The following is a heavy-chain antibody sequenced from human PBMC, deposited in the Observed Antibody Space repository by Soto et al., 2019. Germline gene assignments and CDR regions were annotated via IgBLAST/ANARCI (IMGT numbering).Heavy chain of an antibody. Sequence: PGGSLRLSCAASGFTFSSYAMTGVRQAPGKGLEWVSGISGSGGSTYYADSVKGQFTISRDNSKNTLYLQMNSLRAEDTAVYYCAKGLYSGSYFDYWGQGTLVTVSS. CDR1: GFTFSSYA. J-gene: IGHJ4*02. D-gene: IGHD1-26*01. CDR2: ISGSGGST. CDR3: AKGLYSGSYFDY. V-gene: IGHV3-23*01.